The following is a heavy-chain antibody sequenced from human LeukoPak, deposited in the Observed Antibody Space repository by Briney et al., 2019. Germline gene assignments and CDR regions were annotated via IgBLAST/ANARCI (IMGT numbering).Heavy chain of an antibody. D-gene: IGHD5-18*01. Sequence: SETLSLTCAVYGGSFSGYYWSWIRQPPGKGLEWIGEINHSGSTNYNPSLTSRVTISVDTSKNQFSLKLSSVTAADTAVYYCARTTWIQPNDYWGQGTLVTVSS. J-gene: IGHJ4*02. CDR3: ARTTWIQPNDY. CDR2: INHSGST. V-gene: IGHV4-34*01. CDR1: GGSFSGYY.